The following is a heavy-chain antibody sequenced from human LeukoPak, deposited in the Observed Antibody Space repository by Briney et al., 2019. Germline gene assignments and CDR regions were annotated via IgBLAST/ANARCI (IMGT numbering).Heavy chain of an antibody. J-gene: IGHJ5*02. D-gene: IGHD2/OR15-2a*01. Sequence: ASVKVSCKASGYTFTSYGISWVRQAPGQGLEWMGWISAYNGNTNYAQKLQGRVTMTTDTSTSTAYMELRSLRSDDTAVYYCARDGFYKAQPHAREFDPWGQGTLDPVSS. CDR2: ISAYNGNT. V-gene: IGHV1-18*01. CDR1: GYTFTSYG. CDR3: ARDGFYKAQPHAREFDP.